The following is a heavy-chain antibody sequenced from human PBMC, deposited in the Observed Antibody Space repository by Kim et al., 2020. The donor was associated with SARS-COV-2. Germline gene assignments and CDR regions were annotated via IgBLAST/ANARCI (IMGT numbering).Heavy chain of an antibody. Sequence: NELYADSVKGRFTISRDNSKNTLYLQMNSLRAEDTALYFCAKGIRDGMDVWGQGTTVTVSS. J-gene: IGHJ6*02. CDR3: AKGIRDGMDV. D-gene: IGHD3-10*01. CDR2: NE. V-gene: IGHV3-33*06.